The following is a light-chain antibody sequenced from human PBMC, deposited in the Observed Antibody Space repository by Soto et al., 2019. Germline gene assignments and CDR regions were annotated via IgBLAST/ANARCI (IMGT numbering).Light chain of an antibody. CDR2: GAS. V-gene: IGKV3-20*01. Sequence: EIVMTQSPATLSVSPGERATLSCRASQSVSSNLAWYQQKPGQAPRLLIYGASSRATGIPDRFSGSGSGTDFTLTISRLEPEDFAVYYCQQHGSSLALTFGGGTKVDI. CDR3: QQHGSSLALT. CDR1: QSVSSN. J-gene: IGKJ4*01.